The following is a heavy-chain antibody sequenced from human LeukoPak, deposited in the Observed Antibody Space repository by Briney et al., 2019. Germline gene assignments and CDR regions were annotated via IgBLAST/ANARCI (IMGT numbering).Heavy chain of an antibody. J-gene: IGHJ4*02. V-gene: IGHV4-59*01. CDR2: IYYSGST. CDR1: GGSISSYY. D-gene: IGHD3-22*01. CDR3: ARLHSSGYYLGFWVFDY. Sequence: SETLSLTCTVSGGSISSYYWSWIRQPPGKGLEWIGYIYYSGSTNYNPSLKSRVTISVDTSKNQFSLKLSSVTAADTAVYYCARLHSSGYYLGFWVFDYWGQGTRVTVSS.